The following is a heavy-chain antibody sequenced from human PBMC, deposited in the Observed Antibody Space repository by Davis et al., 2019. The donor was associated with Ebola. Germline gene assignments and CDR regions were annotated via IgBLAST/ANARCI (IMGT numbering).Heavy chain of an antibody. CDR2: ISGSGGST. V-gene: IGHV3-23*01. J-gene: IGHJ6*02. Sequence: GGSLRLSCAASGFTFSSYAMSWVRQAPGKGLEWVSAISGSGGSTYYADSVKGRFTISRDNSKNTLYLQMNSLRAEDTAVYYCARARITIFGVGNYGMDVWGQGTTVTVSS. CDR3: ARARITIFGVGNYGMDV. D-gene: IGHD3-3*01. CDR1: GFTFSSYA.